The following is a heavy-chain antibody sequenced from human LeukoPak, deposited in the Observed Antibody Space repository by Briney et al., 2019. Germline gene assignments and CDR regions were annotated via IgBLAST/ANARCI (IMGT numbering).Heavy chain of an antibody. J-gene: IGHJ5*02. CDR2: IYTSGST. V-gene: IGHV4-4*07. CDR1: GGSISSYY. CDR3: ARDHMVVVPAAISWFDP. D-gene: IGHD2-2*01. Sequence: SETLSLTCTVSGGSISSYYSSSIRQPAGKGLEWIGRIYTSGSTNYNPSLKSRVTMSVDTSKNQFSLKLSSVTAADTAVFYWARDHMVVVPAAISWFDPGGQGTLVTVSS.